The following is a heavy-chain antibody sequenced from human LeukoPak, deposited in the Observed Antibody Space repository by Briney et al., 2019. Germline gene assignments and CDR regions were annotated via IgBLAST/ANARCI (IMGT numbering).Heavy chain of an antibody. V-gene: IGHV3-23*01. Sequence: GSLRLSCAASGLTFSSYAMSWVRQAPGKGLEWVSGIRDSGDSTYYADSVKGRFTISRDNSKNTLYMQMNSLRAEDTALYYRAKARGYSSSSSFDYWGQGTLVTVSS. CDR1: GLTFSSYA. J-gene: IGHJ4*02. CDR2: IRDSGDST. D-gene: IGHD6-13*01. CDR3: AKARGYSSSSSFDY.